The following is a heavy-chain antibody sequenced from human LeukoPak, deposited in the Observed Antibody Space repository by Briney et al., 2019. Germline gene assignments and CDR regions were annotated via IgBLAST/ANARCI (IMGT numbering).Heavy chain of an antibody. CDR2: INHSGST. J-gene: IGHJ1*01. Sequence: SETLSLTCAVYGGSFSGYYWSWIRQPPGKGLEWIGEINHSGSTNSNPSLKSRVTISVDTSKNQFSLKLSSVAAADTAMYYCARRLLGYCSGGSCYSGYFQHWGQGTLVTVSS. CDR1: GGSFSGYY. CDR3: ARRLLGYCSGGSCYSGYFQH. D-gene: IGHD2-15*01. V-gene: IGHV4-34*01.